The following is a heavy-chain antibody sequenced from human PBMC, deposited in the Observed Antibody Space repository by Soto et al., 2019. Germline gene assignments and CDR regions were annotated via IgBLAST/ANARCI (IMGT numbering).Heavy chain of an antibody. CDR3: ARDYIPSS. CDR1: VFTFSSSW. V-gene: IGHV3-7*01. J-gene: IGHJ5*02. D-gene: IGHD3-10*01. Sequence: PWWSLRLSCSASVFTFSSSWMSWVRQAPGKGLEWVANIKQDGSEKNYVGSVKGRFTVSRDNAKNSLSLQMNSLRDEDTAVYYCARDYIPSSWGQGTLVTVSS. CDR2: IKQDGSEK.